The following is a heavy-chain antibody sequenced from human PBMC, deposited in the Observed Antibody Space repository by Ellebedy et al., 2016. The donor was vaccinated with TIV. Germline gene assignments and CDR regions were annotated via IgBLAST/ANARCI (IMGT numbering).Heavy chain of an antibody. D-gene: IGHD5-12*01. CDR1: GFTFRNYA. J-gene: IGHJ4*02. Sequence: GESLKISCAASGFTFRNYALHWVRQSPGKGLEWVALISSDGNNEYYADSAKGRFTISRDNAKNTLYLQMNSLRAEDTAVYYCARDTGSGYSQDVYFDYWGQGALVTVSS. CDR2: ISSDGNNE. CDR3: ARDTGSGYSQDVYFDY. V-gene: IGHV3-30-3*01.